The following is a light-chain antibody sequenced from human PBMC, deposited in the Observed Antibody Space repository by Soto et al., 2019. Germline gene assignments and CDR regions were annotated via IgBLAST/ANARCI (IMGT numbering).Light chain of an antibody. Sequence: EIVLTQSPGTLSLSPGERATLSCRASQSLSSTYLAWYQQKPGQAPRLLIYGASSRATGIPDRFSGSGCGTDFTLTINRLEPEDVAVYYCQQYCSSPRTFGQGTKVEIK. CDR2: GAS. CDR1: QSLSSTY. CDR3: QQYCSSPRT. V-gene: IGKV3-20*01. J-gene: IGKJ1*01.